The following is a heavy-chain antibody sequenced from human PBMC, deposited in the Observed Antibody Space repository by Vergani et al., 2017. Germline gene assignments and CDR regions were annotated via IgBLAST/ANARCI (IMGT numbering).Heavy chain of an antibody. V-gene: IGHV4-34*01. D-gene: IGHD2-15*01. CDR1: GGSFSGYY. CDR2: INHSGST. Sequence: QVQLQQWGAGLLKPSETLSLTCAVYGGSFSGYYWSWIRQPPGKGLEWIGEINHSGSTNYNPSLKSRVTISVDTSKNQFSLKLSSVTAADTAVYYCARSGYCSCGSCRAHRKYFQHWGQGTLVTVSS. CDR3: ARSGYCSCGSCRAHRKYFQH. J-gene: IGHJ1*01.